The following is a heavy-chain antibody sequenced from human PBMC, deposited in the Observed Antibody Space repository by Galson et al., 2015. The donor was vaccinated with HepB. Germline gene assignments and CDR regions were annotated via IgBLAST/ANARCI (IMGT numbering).Heavy chain of an antibody. D-gene: IGHD5-12*01. V-gene: IGHV1-3*01. CDR2: INAGNGNT. Sequence: SVKVSCKASGYTFTSYAMHWVRQAPGQRLEWMGWINAGNGNTKYSQKFQGRVTITRDTSASTAYMELSSLRSEDTAVYYCARGSGYDSHYYYYYYMDVWGKGTTVTVSS. J-gene: IGHJ6*03. CDR3: ARGSGYDSHYYYYYYMDV. CDR1: GYTFTSYA.